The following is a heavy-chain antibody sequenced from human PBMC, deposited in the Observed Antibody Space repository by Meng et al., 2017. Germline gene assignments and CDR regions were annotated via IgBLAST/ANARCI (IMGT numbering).Heavy chain of an antibody. CDR1: GGTVSGFY. CDR2: INHSGST. Sequence: QVQLQRGGHVLLKPAQTRARAFAVDGGTVSGFYWSWIRQPPGKGLDWIGKINHSGSTNYNPPLKSRITISVDTSKNQFSLKLSSVTAADTAVYYCARRGLAARPFYYWGQGTLVTVSS. CDR3: ARRGLAARPFYY. J-gene: IGHJ4*02. D-gene: IGHD6-6*01. V-gene: IGHV4-34*01.